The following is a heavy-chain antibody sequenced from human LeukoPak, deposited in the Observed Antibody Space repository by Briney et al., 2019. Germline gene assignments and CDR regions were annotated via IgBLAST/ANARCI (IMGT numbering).Heavy chain of an antibody. D-gene: IGHD2-2*01. V-gene: IGHV1-2*02. CDR2: INPNSGGT. CDR3: ARGDIVVVPAAGDDAFDI. Sequence: ASVKVSCKASGYTFTGYYMHWVRQAPGQGLEWMGWINPNSGGTNYAQKFQGRVTMTRDTSISTAYMELSRLRSDDTAVYYCARGDIVVVPAAGDDAFDIWGQGTTVTISS. J-gene: IGHJ3*02. CDR1: GYTFTGYY.